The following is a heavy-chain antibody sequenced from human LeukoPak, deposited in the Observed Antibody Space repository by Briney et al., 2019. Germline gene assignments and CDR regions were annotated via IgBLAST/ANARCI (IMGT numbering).Heavy chain of an antibody. V-gene: IGHV4-34*01. CDR1: GGSFSGYY. CDR3: ARKFEPAGVSSWYWLDY. Sequence: SKTLSLTCAVSGGSFSGYYWSWIRQPPGKGLEWIEEINHSGSTNYNPSLKSRVTISVDTSKNQFSLKLSSVTAADTAVYYCARKFEPAGVSSWYWLDYWGQGTLVTVSS. D-gene: IGHD6-13*01. J-gene: IGHJ4*02. CDR2: INHSGST.